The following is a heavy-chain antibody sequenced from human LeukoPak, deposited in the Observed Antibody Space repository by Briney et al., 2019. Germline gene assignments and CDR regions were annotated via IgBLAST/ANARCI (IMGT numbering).Heavy chain of an antibody. V-gene: IGHV3-21*01. CDR1: GFTFSSYS. D-gene: IGHD5-12*01. Sequence: GGSLRLSCAASGFTFSSYSMNWVRQAPGKGLEWVSSISSSSYIYYADSVKGRFTISRDNAKNSLYLQMNSLRAEDTAVYYCASAGVMGYDSGRDYWGQGTLVTVSS. CDR2: ISSSSYI. J-gene: IGHJ4*02. CDR3: ASAGVMGYDSGRDY.